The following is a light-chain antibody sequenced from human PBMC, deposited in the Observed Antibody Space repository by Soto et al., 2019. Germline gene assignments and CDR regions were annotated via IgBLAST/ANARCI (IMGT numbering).Light chain of an antibody. Sequence: EIAFTQSPFTLSLPPGERATLSWRAIQSVSSSYLAWYQQKPGQAPRLLIYGASSRATGIPDRFSGRGSGADFIPANRIFQSADFGINYGQQYGSRRPYAVGQGTRL. J-gene: IGKJ5*01. V-gene: IGKV3-20*01. CDR3: QQYGSRRPYA. CDR2: GAS. CDR1: QSVSSSY.